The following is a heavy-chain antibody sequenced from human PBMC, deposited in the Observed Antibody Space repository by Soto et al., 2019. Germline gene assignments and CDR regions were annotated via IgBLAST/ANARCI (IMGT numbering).Heavy chain of an antibody. CDR2: IWYDGSDK. CDR3: ARPPWLGNSRGAYVSMLVGGMDV. V-gene: IGHV3-33*01. D-gene: IGHD6-19*01. Sequence: RGSLRLSCAASGFTFSSYGMHWVRQAPGKGLEWVAVIWYDGSDKYYADSVKGRFTISRDNAKNSLYLQMNSLRDEDTAVYYSARPPWLGNSRGAYVSMLVGGMDVWGQGNTVTAP. J-gene: IGHJ6*02. CDR1: GFTFSSYG.